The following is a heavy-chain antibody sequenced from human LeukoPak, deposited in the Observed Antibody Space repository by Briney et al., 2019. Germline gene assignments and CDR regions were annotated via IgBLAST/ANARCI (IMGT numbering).Heavy chain of an antibody. D-gene: IGHD4-17*01. CDR1: GFTFSSCA. Sequence: GGSLRLSCAASGFTFSSCAMSWVRQAPGKGLQWVSVIYPDGRTYYADSVKGRFTISRDISRNTLLLQMNSLRPDDTAVHYCARTNPVSGDYDYWGQGTLVTVSS. CDR2: IYPDGRT. V-gene: IGHV3-53*01. CDR3: ARTNPVSGDYDY. J-gene: IGHJ4*02.